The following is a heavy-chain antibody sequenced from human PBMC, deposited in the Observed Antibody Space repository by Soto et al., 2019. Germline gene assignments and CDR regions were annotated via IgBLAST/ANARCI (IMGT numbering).Heavy chain of an antibody. D-gene: IGHD2-8*02. V-gene: IGHV1-69*13. CDR1: GGTFSSYA. CDR2: IIPIFGTA. Sequence: SVKVSCKASGGTFSSYAISWVRQAPGQGLEWMGGIIPIFGTANYAQKFQGRVTITADESTSTAYMELSSLRSEDTAVYYCARGGGTPGAYYYYGMDVWGQGTTVTVS. J-gene: IGHJ6*02. CDR3: ARGGGTPGAYYYYGMDV.